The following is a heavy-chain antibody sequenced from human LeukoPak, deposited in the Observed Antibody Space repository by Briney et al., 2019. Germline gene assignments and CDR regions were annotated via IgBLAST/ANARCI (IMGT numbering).Heavy chain of an antibody. J-gene: IGHJ5*02. CDR2: ISSSSSTI. Sequence: GGSLRLSCAASGFTFSSYSMNWVRQAPGKGLEWVSYISSSSSTIYYADSVKGRFTISRDNAKNSLYLQMNSLRAEDTAVYYCARDLRRYCSGGSCYWVGGENWFDPWGQGTLVTVSS. D-gene: IGHD2-15*01. CDR1: GFTFSSYS. V-gene: IGHV3-48*01. CDR3: ARDLRRYCSGGSCYWVGGENWFDP.